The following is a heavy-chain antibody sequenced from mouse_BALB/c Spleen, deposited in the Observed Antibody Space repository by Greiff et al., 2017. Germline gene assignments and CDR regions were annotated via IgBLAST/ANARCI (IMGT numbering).Heavy chain of an antibody. V-gene: IGHV5-4*02. D-gene: IGHD2-12*01. CDR1: GFTFSDYY. J-gene: IGHJ3*01. CDR2: ISDGGSYT. Sequence: DVMLVESGGGLVKPGGSLKLSCAASGFTFSDYYMYWVRQTPEKRLEWVATISDGGSYTYYPDSVKGRFTISRDNAKNNLYLQMSSLKSEDTAMYYCASPPYDAWFAYWGQGTLVTVSA. CDR3: ASPPYDAWFAY.